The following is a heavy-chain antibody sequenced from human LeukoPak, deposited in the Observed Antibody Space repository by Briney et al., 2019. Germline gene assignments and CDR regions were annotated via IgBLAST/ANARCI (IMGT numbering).Heavy chain of an antibody. Sequence: ASLKASCKASRSPFSSSAISWVRQAPGHGLEWMGRIIPILGIANYAQKFQGRVTITAYKSTSTGYRELSSLRSEDTAVYYCARGYCSGGSCSYNWFEPWGEGNLGTVSS. CDR3: ARGYCSGGSCSYNWFEP. D-gene: IGHD2-15*01. J-gene: IGHJ5*02. CDR2: IIPILGIA. CDR1: RSPFSSSA. V-gene: IGHV1-69*04.